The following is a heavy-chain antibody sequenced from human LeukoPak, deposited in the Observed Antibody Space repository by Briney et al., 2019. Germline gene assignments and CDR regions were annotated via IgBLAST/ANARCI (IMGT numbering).Heavy chain of an antibody. Sequence: PGGSLRLSCAASGFTFSSYSMNWVRQAPGKGLEWVSSISSSSSYIYYADSVKGRFTISRDNAKNSLYLQMNSLRAEDTAVYYCARDYCTNGVCYIYSYYMDVWGKGTTVTISS. J-gene: IGHJ6*03. CDR2: ISSSSSYI. CDR1: GFTFSSYS. CDR3: ARDYCTNGVCYIYSYYMDV. V-gene: IGHV3-21*01. D-gene: IGHD2-8*01.